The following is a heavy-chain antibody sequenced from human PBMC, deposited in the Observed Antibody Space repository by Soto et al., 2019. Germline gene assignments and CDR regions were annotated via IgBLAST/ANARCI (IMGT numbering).Heavy chain of an antibody. V-gene: IGHV1-69*06. CDR2: IIPIFGTA. CDR1: GGPFSSYA. J-gene: IGHJ1*01. D-gene: IGHD3-22*01. Sequence: SAKVSCRAPGGPFSSYAISWVRQPPGQGLEWMGGIIPIFGTASYAQKFQGRVTITADKSTSTAYMELSSLRSEDTAGYYCAREGYYESSGSLRSYFQHWGQGTLVTVSS. CDR3: AREGYYESSGSLRSYFQH.